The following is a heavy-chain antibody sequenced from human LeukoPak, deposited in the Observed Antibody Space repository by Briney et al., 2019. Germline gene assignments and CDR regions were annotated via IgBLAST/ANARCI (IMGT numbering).Heavy chain of an antibody. V-gene: IGHV3-30*02. J-gene: IGHJ4*02. CDR2: IWYDGSNK. CDR3: AKDSSSWRIIDY. CDR1: GFTFSSYG. Sequence: GGSLRLSCAASGFTFSSYGMHWVRQAPGKGLEGVAVIWYDGSNKYYADSVKGRFTISRDNSKNTLYLQMNSLRAEDTAVYYCAKDSSSWRIIDYWGQGTLVTVSS. D-gene: IGHD6-13*01.